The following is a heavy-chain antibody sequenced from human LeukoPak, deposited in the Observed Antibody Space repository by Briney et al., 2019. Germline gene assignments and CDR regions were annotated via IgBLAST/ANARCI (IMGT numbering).Heavy chain of an antibody. D-gene: IGHD3-10*02. CDR1: GFTFSSCS. V-gene: IGHV3-21*01. J-gene: IGHJ6*04. CDR3: AELGITMIGGV. Sequence: GGSLRLSCAASGFTFSSCSMNWVRQAPGKGLEWVSSISSSSSSYIYYADSVKGRFTISRDNAKNSLYLQMNSLRAEDTAVYYCAELGITMIGGVWGKGTTVTISS. CDR2: ISSSSSSYI.